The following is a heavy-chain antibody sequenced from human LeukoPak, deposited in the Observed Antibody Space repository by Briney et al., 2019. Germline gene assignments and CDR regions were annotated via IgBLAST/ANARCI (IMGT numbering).Heavy chain of an antibody. D-gene: IGHD3-10*01. CDR2: VSGSGDST. V-gene: IGHV3-23*01. CDR3: AKDRGIISDY. Sequence: GGSLRLSCAVSGFTFSSYSMSWVRQAPGKGLEWVSAVSGSGDSTYYADSVKGRFTISRDNSKNTLYLQMNSPRVEDTAVYYCAKDRGIISDYWGQGTLVTVSS. CDR1: GFTFSSYS. J-gene: IGHJ4*02.